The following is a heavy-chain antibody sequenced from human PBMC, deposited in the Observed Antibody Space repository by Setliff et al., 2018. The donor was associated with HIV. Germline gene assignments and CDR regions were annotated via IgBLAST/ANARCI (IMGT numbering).Heavy chain of an antibody. CDR2: INQGGSVN. Sequence: GGSLRLSCVASGFTFSDYSMNWVRQAPGKGLQFMASINQGGSVNYYVDSVKGRFTISRDDAKNSLFLHMSSLRAEDTAVYYCARIGYSGWPLEYWGQGTLVTVSS. J-gene: IGHJ4*02. D-gene: IGHD6-13*01. CDR1: GFTFSDYS. CDR3: ARIGYSGWPLEY. V-gene: IGHV3-7*03.